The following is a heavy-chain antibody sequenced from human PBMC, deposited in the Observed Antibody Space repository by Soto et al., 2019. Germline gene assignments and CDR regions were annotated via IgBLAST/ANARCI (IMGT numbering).Heavy chain of an antibody. CDR2: ISGSGGST. CDR1: GFTFSSYA. CDR3: AKSFDYYGSGSYPYYFDY. Sequence: EVQLLESGGGLVQPGGSLRLSCAASGFTFSSYAMSWVRQAPGKGLEWVSAISGSGGSTYYADSVKGRFTISRDNSKNTLYLQMNGLRAEDTAVYYCAKSFDYYGSGSYPYYFDYWGQGTLVTVSS. V-gene: IGHV3-23*01. D-gene: IGHD3-10*01. J-gene: IGHJ4*02.